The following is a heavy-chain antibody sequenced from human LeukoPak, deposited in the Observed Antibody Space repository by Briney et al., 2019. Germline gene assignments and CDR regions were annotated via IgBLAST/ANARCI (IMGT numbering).Heavy chain of an antibody. J-gene: IGHJ3*02. CDR1: GGSISSSSYY. D-gene: IGHD6-19*01. V-gene: IGHV4-39*01. CDR3: ARLLSSDWYKGTFDI. Sequence: WETLSLTCAVSGGSISSSSYYWGCIRQPPGKGLEWTICINYSGSTYFHPSLKSRVSISVDTSKNQFSLKLSSVTVADTAVYYCARLLSSDWYKGTFDIWGQGTMVTVSS. CDR2: INYSGST.